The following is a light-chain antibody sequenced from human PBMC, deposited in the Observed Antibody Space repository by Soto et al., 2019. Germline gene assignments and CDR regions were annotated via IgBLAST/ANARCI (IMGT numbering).Light chain of an antibody. Sequence: IQITQPPSSLSASVGDRVTITCRASQGITDDLGWYQQKPGKAPKLLIYAASSLQSGVPSRFSGSGSGTDFTLTISSLQPEDFATYYCLQNFNFPWTFGLGTKVDIK. CDR3: LQNFNFPWT. CDR2: AAS. CDR1: QGITDD. J-gene: IGKJ1*01. V-gene: IGKV1-6*01.